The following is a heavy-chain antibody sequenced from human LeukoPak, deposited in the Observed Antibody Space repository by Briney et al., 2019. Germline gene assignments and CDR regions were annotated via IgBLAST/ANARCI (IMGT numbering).Heavy chain of an antibody. CDR3: ARQRRGLRLGELSFSY. J-gene: IGHJ4*02. V-gene: IGHV4-34*01. Sequence: NPSETLSLTCAVYGGSFSGYYWSWIRQPPGKGLEWIGEINHSGSTNHNPSLKSRVTISVDTSKNQFSLKLSSVTAADTAVYYCARQRRGLRLGELSFSYWGQGTLVTVSS. D-gene: IGHD3-16*02. CDR1: GGSFSGYY. CDR2: INHSGST.